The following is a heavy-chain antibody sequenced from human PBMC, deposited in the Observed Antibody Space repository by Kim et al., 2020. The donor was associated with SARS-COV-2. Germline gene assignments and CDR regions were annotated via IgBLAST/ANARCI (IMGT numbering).Heavy chain of an antibody. D-gene: IGHD3-10*01. V-gene: IGHV3-23*01. CDR3: AKMYGSGSSGGY. Sequence: YYADSVKGRFTISRDNSKNTLYLQMNSLRAEDTAVYYCAKMYGSGSSGGYWGQGTLVTVSS. J-gene: IGHJ4*02.